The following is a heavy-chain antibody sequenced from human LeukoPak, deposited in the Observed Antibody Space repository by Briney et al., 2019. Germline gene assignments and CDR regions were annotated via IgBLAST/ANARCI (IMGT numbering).Heavy chain of an antibody. V-gene: IGHV1-69*04. Sequence: SVKVSCKASGGTFSSYAISWVRQAPGQGLEWMGRIIPILGIANYAQKFQGRVTITADKSTSTAYMELSSLKSEDTAVYYCARDVTVTTKGWFDPWGQGPLVTVSS. CDR1: GGTFSSYA. CDR2: IIPILGIA. CDR3: ARDVTVTTKGWFDP. D-gene: IGHD4-17*01. J-gene: IGHJ5*02.